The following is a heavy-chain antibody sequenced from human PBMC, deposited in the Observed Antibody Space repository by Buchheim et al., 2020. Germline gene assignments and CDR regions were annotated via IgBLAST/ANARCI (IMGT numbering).Heavy chain of an antibody. CDR3: VRDGVNRTPAVGSAFWLDY. CDR2: IKQDGSEE. Sequence: EVQLVESGGGLVQPGGSLRLSCATSGFIFSTYWMSWVRQAPGKGLEWVATIKQDGSEEHYVDSVKGRFTISRDSAKNSLHLQMNSLRAADTAVYYCVRDGVNRTPAVGSAFWLDYWGQGTL. D-gene: IGHD3-3*01. V-gene: IGHV3-7*01. CDR1: GFIFSTYW. J-gene: IGHJ4*02.